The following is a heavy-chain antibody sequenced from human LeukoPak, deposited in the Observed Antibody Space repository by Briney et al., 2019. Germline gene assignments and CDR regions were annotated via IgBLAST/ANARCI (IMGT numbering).Heavy chain of an antibody. CDR1: GGTFSSYA. CDR2: IIPIFGTA. J-gene: IGHJ3*02. D-gene: IGHD3-22*01. Sequence: SVKVSCKASGGTFSSYAISWVRQAPGQRLEWMGGIIPIFGTANYAQKFQGRVTITTDESTSTAYMELSSLRSEDTAVYYCARGYYYDSSGYYNDAFDIWGQGTMVTVSS. CDR3: ARGYYYDSSGYYNDAFDI. V-gene: IGHV1-69*05.